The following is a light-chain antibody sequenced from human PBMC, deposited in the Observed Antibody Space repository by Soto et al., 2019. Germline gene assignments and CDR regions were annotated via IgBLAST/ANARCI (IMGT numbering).Light chain of an antibody. CDR2: GAS. J-gene: IGKJ5*01. Sequence: EIVLTQSPGALSLSPGERATLSCRARQSISSSYLAWYQQRPCQAPRLLIYGASSRATGIPDRFSGSGSGTEFTLTISRLEPEDSAVYYCQQYGSSPTITCGQGTRLEIK. V-gene: IGKV3-20*01. CDR1: QSISSSY. CDR3: QQYGSSPTIT.